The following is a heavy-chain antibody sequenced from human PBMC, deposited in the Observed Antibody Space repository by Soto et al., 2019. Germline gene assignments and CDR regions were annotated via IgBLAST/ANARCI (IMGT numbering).Heavy chain of an antibody. CDR2: ISGSGGSA. D-gene: IGHD2-2*01. J-gene: IGHJ5*02. V-gene: IGHV3-23*01. CDR1: GFTFSNYA. CDR3: AKDPYSGVLVPVAIGFDP. Sequence: WWSLRLSCAASGFTFSNYAMTWFRQGPGKGLEWVSAISGSGGSAYYADSVKGRFTISRDNSKNTLYLQMNSLRADDSGVYYCAKDPYSGVLVPVAIGFDPWGPGTLVTVSS.